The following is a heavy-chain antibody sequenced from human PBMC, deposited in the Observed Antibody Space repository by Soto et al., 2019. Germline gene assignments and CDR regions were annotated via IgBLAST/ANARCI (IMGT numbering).Heavy chain of an antibody. CDR3: AKDPYYYDSSGPRWFDY. J-gene: IGHJ4*02. D-gene: IGHD3-22*01. Sequence: SGGSLRLSCAASGFTFSSYAMNWVRQAPGKGLEWVSAISGSGGSTYYADSVKGRFTISRDNSKNTLYLQMNSLRAEDTAVYYCAKDPYYYDSSGPRWFDYWGQGTLVTVSS. CDR1: GFTFSSYA. V-gene: IGHV3-23*01. CDR2: ISGSGGST.